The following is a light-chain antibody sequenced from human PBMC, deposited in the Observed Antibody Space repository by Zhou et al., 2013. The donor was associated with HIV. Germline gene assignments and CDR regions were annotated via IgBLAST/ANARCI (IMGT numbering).Light chain of an antibody. Sequence: EIVLTQSPGTLSLSPGERATLSCWASQSVASAHLAWYQQKPGQAPRLLIYDAFNRATGIPARFSGSGSGTDFTLTISSLEPEDVAVYYCQQRSNWPLLTFGGGTKVEIK. CDR3: QQRSNWPLLT. V-gene: IGKV3-11*01. J-gene: IGKJ4*01. CDR2: DAF. CDR1: QSVASAH.